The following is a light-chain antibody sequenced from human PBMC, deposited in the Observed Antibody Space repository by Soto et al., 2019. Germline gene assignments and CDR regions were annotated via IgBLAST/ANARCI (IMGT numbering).Light chain of an antibody. J-gene: IGLJ1*01. CDR1: SSDVGAYNH. CDR3: SSYTTSSTRV. CDR2: EVT. Sequence: QSALTQPASVSGSPGQSITISCTGTSSDVGAYNHVSWYQQHPVKAPKLIIYEVTNRPSGVSNRFSGSKSGNTASLTISGLQAEDEADYYCSSYTTSSTRVFGTGTKLTVL. V-gene: IGLV2-14*01.